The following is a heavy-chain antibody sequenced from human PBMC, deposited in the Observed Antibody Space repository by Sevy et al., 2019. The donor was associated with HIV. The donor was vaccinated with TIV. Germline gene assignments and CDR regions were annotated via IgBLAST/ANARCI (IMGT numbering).Heavy chain of an antibody. J-gene: IGHJ4*02. CDR3: TRGGADYYDSSDLNDY. Sequence: GGSLRLSCTASGFTFGDYAMSWFRQAPGKGLEWVGFIRSKAYGGTTEYAASVKGRFTMQRDDSKSIAYLQMNSLKTEDTAVYYCTRGGADYYDSSDLNDYWGQGTLVTVSS. V-gene: IGHV3-49*03. CDR1: GFTFGDYA. CDR2: IRSKAYGGTT. D-gene: IGHD3-22*01.